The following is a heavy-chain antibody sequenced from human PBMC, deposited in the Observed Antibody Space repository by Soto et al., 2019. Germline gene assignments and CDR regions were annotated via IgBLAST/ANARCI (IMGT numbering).Heavy chain of an antibody. V-gene: IGHV3-30*18. Sequence: PGGSLRLSCAASGFTFSSYGMHWVRQAPGKGLEWVAVISYDGSNKYYADSVKGRFTISRDNSKNTLYLQMNSLRAEDTAVYYCAKDLRIYCSGGSCYAVDYWGQGTLVTVSS. J-gene: IGHJ4*02. CDR1: GFTFSSYG. D-gene: IGHD2-15*01. CDR2: ISYDGSNK. CDR3: AKDLRIYCSGGSCYAVDY.